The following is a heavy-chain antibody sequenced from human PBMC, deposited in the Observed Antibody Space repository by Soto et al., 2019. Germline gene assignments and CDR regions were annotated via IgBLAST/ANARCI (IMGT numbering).Heavy chain of an antibody. CDR1: GFTFSDYY. Sequence: RGSLRLSCAASGFTFSDYYMSWIRQAPGKGLEWVSYISSSGSTIYYADSVKGRFTISRDNAKNSLYLQMNSLRAEDTAVYYCARSALGEWDHYYYYMDVWGKGTTVTVSS. J-gene: IGHJ6*03. D-gene: IGHD1-26*01. CDR3: ARSALGEWDHYYYYMDV. V-gene: IGHV3-11*01. CDR2: ISSSGSTI.